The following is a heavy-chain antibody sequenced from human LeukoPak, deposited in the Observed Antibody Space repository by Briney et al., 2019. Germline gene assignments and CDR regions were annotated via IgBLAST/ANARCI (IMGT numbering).Heavy chain of an antibody. CDR1: GGTFSSYA. J-gene: IGHJ6*02. Sequence: GASVKVSCKASGGTFSSYAISWVRQAPGQGLEWMGRIIPILGIANYAQKFQGRVTITADKSTSTAYMELSSLRSEDTAVYYCARLPLYYYYGMDVWGQGTTVTVSS. V-gene: IGHV1-69*04. CDR3: ARLPLYYYYGMDV. CDR2: IIPILGIA.